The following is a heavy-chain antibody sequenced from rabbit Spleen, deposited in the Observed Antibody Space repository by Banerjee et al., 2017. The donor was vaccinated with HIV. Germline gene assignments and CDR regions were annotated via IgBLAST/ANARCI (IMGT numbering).Heavy chain of an antibody. Sequence: QEQLEESGRGLVRPEGSLTLTCKASGFSFSDRDMMCWVRQAPGKGLEWIACINAATGKPVYATWAKGRFTISRTSSTTVTLRMTSLTAADTATYFCARDLVGVIGWNFYLWGQGTLVTVS. J-gene: IGHJ4*01. CDR3: ARDLVGVIGWNFYL. V-gene: IGHV1S45*01. CDR1: GFSFSDRDM. CDR2: INAATGKP. D-gene: IGHD1-1*01.